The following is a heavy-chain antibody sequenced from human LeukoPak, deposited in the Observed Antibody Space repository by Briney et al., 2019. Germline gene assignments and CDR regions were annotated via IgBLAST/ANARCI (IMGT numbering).Heavy chain of an antibody. V-gene: IGHV3-21*01. CDR1: GFTFSSYS. J-gene: IGHJ4*02. D-gene: IGHD2-15*01. CDR3: ARDLPYCSGGSCYSGGFDY. Sequence: GGSLRLSCAATGFTFSSYSMNWVRQAPGKGLEWVSSISSSSSYIYYADSVKGRFTISRDNAKNSLYLQMNSLRAEDTAVYYCARDLPYCSGGSCYSGGFDYWGQGTLVTVSS. CDR2: ISSSSSYI.